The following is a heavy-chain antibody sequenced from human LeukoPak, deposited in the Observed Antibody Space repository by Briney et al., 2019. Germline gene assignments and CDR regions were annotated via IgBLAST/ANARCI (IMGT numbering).Heavy chain of an antibody. J-gene: IGHJ1*01. CDR2: ISGSGGST. CDR3: AAHPGVAVADPPYFQH. CDR1: GFTFSSYA. Sequence: GGSLRLSCAASGFTFSSYAMSWVRQAPGKGLEWVSTISGSGGSTNYADSVKGRFTISRDNYKNTLYLQMNTLRAEDTAVYYCAAHPGVAVADPPYFQHWGQGTLVTVSS. V-gene: IGHV3-23*01. D-gene: IGHD6-19*01.